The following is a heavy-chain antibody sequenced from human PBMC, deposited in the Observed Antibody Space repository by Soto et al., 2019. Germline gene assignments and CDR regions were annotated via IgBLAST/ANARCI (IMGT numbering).Heavy chain of an antibody. CDR1: GGSISSGGYY. V-gene: IGHV4-31*03. D-gene: IGHD2-2*02. CDR3: AGYCSSTSCYTGTDY. Sequence: QVQLQESGPGLVKPSQTLSLTCTVSGGSISSGGYYWSWIRQHPGKGLEWIGYIYYSGSTYYNPSLKSRLTLXXDXSXXQLSLKLSSVTAADTDEYYCAGYCSSTSCYTGTDYWGQGTLVTVSS. J-gene: IGHJ4*02. CDR2: IYYSGST.